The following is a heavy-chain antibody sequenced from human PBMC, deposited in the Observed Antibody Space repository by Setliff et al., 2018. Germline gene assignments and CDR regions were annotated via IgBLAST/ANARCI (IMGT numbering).Heavy chain of an antibody. V-gene: IGHV4-39*07. CDR3: ARRETYYNFWSGYYAY. D-gene: IGHD3-3*01. CDR1: GGSISSSSYY. CDR2: IYYSGST. J-gene: IGHJ4*02. Sequence: SETLSLTCTVSGGSISSSSYYWGWTRQPPGKGLEWIGSIYYSGSTYYNPSLKSRVTISVDTSKNQFSLKLSSVTAADTAVYYCARRETYYNFWSGYYAYWGQGTLVTVS.